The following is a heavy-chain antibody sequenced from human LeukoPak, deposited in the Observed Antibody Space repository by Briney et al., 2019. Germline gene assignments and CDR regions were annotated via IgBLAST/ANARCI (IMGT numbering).Heavy chain of an antibody. Sequence: SETLSLTCTVSGGSISGYYWNWIRQPPGKGLEWIGYVFYSGSTNYNPSLKSRVTISVDTSKNQFSLKLSSVTAADTAVYYCARDREGYFDLGGRGTLVTVSS. J-gene: IGHJ2*01. CDR2: VFYSGST. D-gene: IGHD1-26*01. CDR1: GGSISGYY. V-gene: IGHV4-59*01. CDR3: ARDREGYFDL.